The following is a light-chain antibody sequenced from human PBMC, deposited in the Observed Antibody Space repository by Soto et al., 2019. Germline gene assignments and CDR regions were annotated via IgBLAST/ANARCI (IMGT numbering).Light chain of an antibody. Sequence: DIQMTQSPSSLSASVGDRVTITCQASQGISNSLNWYQHKVGKAPKLLIYDASNLETGVPSRFSGRGSGTDFTFPINSLQSEDIGTYYCQQYADLPFTFGSETKVAIK. V-gene: IGKV1-33*01. CDR1: QGISNS. CDR3: QQYADLPFT. CDR2: DAS. J-gene: IGKJ3*01.